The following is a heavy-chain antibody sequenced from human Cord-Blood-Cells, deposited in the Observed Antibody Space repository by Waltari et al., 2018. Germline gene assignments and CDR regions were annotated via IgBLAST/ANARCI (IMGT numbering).Heavy chain of an antibody. Sequence: QVQLVQSGAAVKKPGSSVKVSCKASGGTFSSYAISWVRQAPGQGLEWMGGIIPIFGTANYAQKFQGRVTITADKSTSTAYMELSSLRSEDTAVYYCARFEVTGPKEYYFDYWGQGTLVTVSS. CDR3: ARFEVTGPKEYYFDY. CDR1: GGTFSSYA. J-gene: IGHJ4*02. D-gene: IGHD1-20*01. CDR2: IIPIFGTA. V-gene: IGHV1-69*06.